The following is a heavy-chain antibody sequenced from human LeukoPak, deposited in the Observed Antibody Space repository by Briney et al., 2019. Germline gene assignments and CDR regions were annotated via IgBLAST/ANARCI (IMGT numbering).Heavy chain of an antibody. D-gene: IGHD2-2*02. CDR3: ARGPYPYQLLYRGDDWFDP. CDR2: MNPNSGNT. CDR1: GYTSTSYD. Sequence: GASVKVSCKASGYTSTSYDINWVRQATGQGLEWMGWMNPNSGNTGYAQKFQGRVTMTRNTSISTAYMELSSLRSEDTAVYYCARGPYPYQLLYRGDDWFDPWGQGTLVTVSS. J-gene: IGHJ5*02. V-gene: IGHV1-8*01.